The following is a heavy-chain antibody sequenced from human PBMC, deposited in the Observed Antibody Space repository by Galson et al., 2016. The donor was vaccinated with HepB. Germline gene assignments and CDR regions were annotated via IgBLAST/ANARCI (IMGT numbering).Heavy chain of an antibody. J-gene: IGHJ5*02. CDR2: ISGSGGST. Sequence: SLRLSCAASGFTFSGYALTWVRQAPGKGLEWVSVISGSGGSTYYADSVKGRFTISRDNSKNTLYLQMNSLRAEDTAVYYCAKTDWDYDGANWFDPWGQGTLVTVSS. D-gene: IGHD4-17*01. V-gene: IGHV3-23*01. CDR3: AKTDWDYDGANWFDP. CDR1: GFTFSGYA.